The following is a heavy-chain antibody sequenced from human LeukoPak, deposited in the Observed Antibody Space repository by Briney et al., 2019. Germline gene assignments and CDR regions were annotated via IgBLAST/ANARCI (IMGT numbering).Heavy chain of an antibody. CDR2: ISGSGGST. Sequence: GGSLRLSCAASGFTFSSYAMSWVRQAPGKGLEWVSAISGSGGSTYYADSVKGRFTISRDSSKNTLFLQMNDLTVEDTARYYCARRPGNWGQGILVTVSS. V-gene: IGHV3-23*01. CDR3: ARRPGN. D-gene: IGHD1-14*01. CDR1: GFTFSSYA. J-gene: IGHJ4*02.